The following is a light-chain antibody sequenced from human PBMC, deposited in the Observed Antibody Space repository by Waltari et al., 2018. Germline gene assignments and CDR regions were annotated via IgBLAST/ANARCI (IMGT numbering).Light chain of an antibody. CDR1: NIGSKS. CDR2: HNG. Sequence: SYVLTQPPSVSVAPGKTASITCGGNNIGSKSVHWYQQKPGQAPVLVIFHNGDRPSGIPGRFSGSNSGDTATLTITRVEAGDEDDYYCQGWDSDTDHFVFGTGTKINVL. V-gene: IGLV3-21*03. CDR3: QGWDSDTDHFV. J-gene: IGLJ1*01.